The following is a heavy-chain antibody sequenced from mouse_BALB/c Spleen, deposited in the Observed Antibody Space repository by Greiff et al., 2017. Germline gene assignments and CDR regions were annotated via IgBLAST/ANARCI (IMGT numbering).Heavy chain of an antibody. CDR3: ARWEGYDVYFDY. Sequence: EVQLQQSGPGLVKPSQSLSLTCTVTGYSITSDYAWNWIRQFPGNKLEWMGYISYSGSTSYNPSLKSRISITRDTSKNQFFLQLNSVTTEDTATYYCARWEGYDVYFDYWGQGTTLTVSS. J-gene: IGHJ2*01. CDR1: GYSITSDYA. D-gene: IGHD2-2*01. V-gene: IGHV3-2*02. CDR2: ISYSGST.